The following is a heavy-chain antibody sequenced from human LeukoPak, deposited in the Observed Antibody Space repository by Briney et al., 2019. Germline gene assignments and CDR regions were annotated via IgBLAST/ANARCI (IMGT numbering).Heavy chain of an antibody. CDR3: ARESEAKPGSYLGDY. J-gene: IGHJ4*02. CDR1: GFTPSSYT. Sequence: PGGSLRLSCEGSGFTPSSYTMNWVRQAPGKGLEWVASISGRGDYLYYADSVQGRFTISRDNAKNSVFLQMNSLRAEDTAVYYCARESEAKPGSYLGDYWGQGTLVTVSS. D-gene: IGHD1-26*01. V-gene: IGHV3-21*01. CDR2: ISGRGDYL.